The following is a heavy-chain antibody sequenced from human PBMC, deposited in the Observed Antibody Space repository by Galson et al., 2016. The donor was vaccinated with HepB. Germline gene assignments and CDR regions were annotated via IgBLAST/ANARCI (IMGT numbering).Heavy chain of an antibody. V-gene: IGHV7-4-1*02. J-gene: IGHJ4*02. Sequence: SVKVSCKASGYSFTTYPINWVRQAPGQGLEWMGWINTDTGSPAYAQGFTGRYVFSLDPSVSTAYLQIINLKTEGTAVYFCASGSGSSLAFWGQGSLVTVSS. CDR2: INTDTGSP. CDR3: ASGSGSSLAF. D-gene: IGHD3-10*01. CDR1: GYSFTTYP.